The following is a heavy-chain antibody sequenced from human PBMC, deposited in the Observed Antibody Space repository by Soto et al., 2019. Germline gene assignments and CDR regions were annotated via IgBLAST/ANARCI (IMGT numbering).Heavy chain of an antibody. CDR2: IGIGSSTK. V-gene: IGHV3-48*01. Sequence: EVDLVESGGGLVQSGGSLRLSCAASGFTFRNYGMNWVRQAPGKGLEWVSYIGIGSSTKYYADSVKGRFTISRDNAKNSLYLQMNSLRAEDTAVYYCASDQLYYNDISGRPLNAFDVWGQGTMVTVSS. D-gene: IGHD3-22*01. CDR1: GFTFRNYG. CDR3: ASDQLYYNDISGRPLNAFDV. J-gene: IGHJ3*01.